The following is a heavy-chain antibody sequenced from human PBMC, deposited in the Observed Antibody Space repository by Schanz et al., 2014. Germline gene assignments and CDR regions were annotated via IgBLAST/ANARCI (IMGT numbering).Heavy chain of an antibody. D-gene: IGHD6-13*01. V-gene: IGHV4-59*12. Sequence: QLQLQESGPGLVKPSETLSLTCTVSGGSISSFKWSWIRQPPGKGLEYIGYIYSSGSTNYNPSLESRATMSVDTSKNHFSLMLGSVTAADTAVYYCARAAGPVDYWGQGTLVTVSS. CDR3: ARAAGPVDY. J-gene: IGHJ4*02. CDR2: IYSSGST. CDR1: GGSISSFK.